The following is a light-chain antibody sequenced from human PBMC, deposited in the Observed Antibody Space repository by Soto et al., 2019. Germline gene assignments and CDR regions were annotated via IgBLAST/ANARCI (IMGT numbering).Light chain of an antibody. J-gene: IGKJ5*01. Sequence: EIVMTQSPATLSVSPGERATLSCRASQSVSSNLAWYQQKPGQAPRLLIYGASSRATGIPVRFSGSVSGTEFTLTISSLQSEDFAVYYCQQYNNWPLTF. V-gene: IGKV3-15*01. CDR2: GAS. CDR1: QSVSSN. CDR3: QQYNNWPLT.